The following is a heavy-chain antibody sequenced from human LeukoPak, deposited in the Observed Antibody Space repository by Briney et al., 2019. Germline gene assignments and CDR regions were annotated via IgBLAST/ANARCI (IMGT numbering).Heavy chain of an antibody. D-gene: IGHD3-10*01. V-gene: IGHV1-18*01. CDR1: GYTFTSYD. J-gene: IGHJ5*02. CDR2: VSGYNGNT. CDR3: AGGYWFDH. Sequence: ASVKVSCKASGYTFTSYDINWVRQAPGQGLEWMGWVSGYNGNTNYAQKFEGRVAMTTDTSTSTAYMELRGLSSEDSAVSYGAGGYWFDHWGQGTLVTVSS.